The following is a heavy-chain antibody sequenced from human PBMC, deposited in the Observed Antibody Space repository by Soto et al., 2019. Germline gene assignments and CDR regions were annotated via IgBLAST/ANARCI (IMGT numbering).Heavy chain of an antibody. V-gene: IGHV1-18*04. CDR3: ARVRGYYDFWSGYYKPYYYYGMDV. J-gene: IGHJ6*02. CDR1: GYTFTSYG. Sequence: QVQLVQSGAEVKKPGASVKVSCKASGYTFTSYGISWVRQAPGQGLEWMGWISAYNGNTNYAQKLQGRVTMTTDTSTSTAYMELRSLRSDDTAVYYCARVRGYYDFWSGYYKPYYYYGMDVWGQGTTVTVSS. D-gene: IGHD3-3*01. CDR2: ISAYNGNT.